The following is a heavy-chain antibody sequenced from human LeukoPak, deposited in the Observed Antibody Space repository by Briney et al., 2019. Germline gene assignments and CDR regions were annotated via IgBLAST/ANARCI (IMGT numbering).Heavy chain of an antibody. Sequence: PSETLSLTCTVSGGSISSYYWSWIRQPAGKGLEWIGRIYTSGSTNYNPSLKSRVTMSVDTSKNQFSLKLSSVTAADTAVYYCARDRYYDFWSGYPDYYYMDVWGKGTTVTVSS. J-gene: IGHJ6*03. V-gene: IGHV4-4*07. CDR3: ARDRYYDFWSGYPDYYYMDV. CDR1: GGSISSYY. CDR2: IYTSGST. D-gene: IGHD3-3*01.